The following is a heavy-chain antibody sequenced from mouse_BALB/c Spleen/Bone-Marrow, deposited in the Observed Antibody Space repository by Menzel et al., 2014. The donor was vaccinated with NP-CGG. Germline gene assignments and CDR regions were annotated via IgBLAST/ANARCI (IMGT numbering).Heavy chain of an antibody. CDR2: IRLKSNNYAT. V-gene: IGHV6-6*02. Sequence: VQLKDSGGGLVQPGGSMKLSCVASGFTFSNYWMNWVRQSPEKGLEWVAEIRLKSNNYATHYAESVKGRFTISRDDSKSSVYLQMNNLRAEDTGIYYCTTNRYDAMDYWGQGTSVTVSS. CDR1: GFTFSNYW. CDR3: TTNRYDAMDY. D-gene: IGHD2-14*01. J-gene: IGHJ4*01.